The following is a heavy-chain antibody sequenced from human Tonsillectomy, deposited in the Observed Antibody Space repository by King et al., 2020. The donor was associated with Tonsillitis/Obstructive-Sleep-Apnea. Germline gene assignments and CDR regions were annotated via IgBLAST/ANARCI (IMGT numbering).Heavy chain of an antibody. CDR3: AISSGPGYYYYMDV. Sequence: QLVQSGAEVKKPGASVKVSCKASGYTFTGYYMHWVRQAPGQGLEWMGWINPNSGGTNFAQKLQGWVTMTRDTSISTAYMELSRLRSDDTAVYYCAISSGPGYYYYMDVWGKGTTVTVSS. V-gene: IGHV1-2*04. CDR2: INPNSGGT. J-gene: IGHJ6*03. CDR1: GYTFTGYY.